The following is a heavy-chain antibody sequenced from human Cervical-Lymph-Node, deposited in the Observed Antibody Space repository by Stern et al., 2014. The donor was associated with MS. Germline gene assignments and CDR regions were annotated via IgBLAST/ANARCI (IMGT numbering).Heavy chain of an antibody. CDR3: ARDKMHAFDY. CDR2: ISADSGNT. J-gene: IGHJ4*02. V-gene: IGHV1-18*01. Sequence: VQLVQSGTEVKKPGASVLVSCKASGYTFTTYGITWVRQAPGQGLEWMGWISADSGNTKYAQNFQDRVTMTRDTTTGTAYMEVRSLRSEDTAVYYCARDKMHAFDYWGQGTQVTVPS. D-gene: IGHD2-8*01. CDR1: GYTFTTYG.